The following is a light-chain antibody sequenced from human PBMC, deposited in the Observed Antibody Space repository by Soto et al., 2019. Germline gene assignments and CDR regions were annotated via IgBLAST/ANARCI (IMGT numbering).Light chain of an antibody. CDR3: SSYTTIKTVI. CDR2: DVT. Sequence: QSALAQPASVSGSPGQSITISCTGTSSDVGAYNYVSWYHQHHPGKDPELIIYDVTDRPSGVSTRFSGSKSGNTASLTISGLQYEDEGDYYCSSYTTIKTVIFGGGTKVTVL. J-gene: IGLJ2*01. V-gene: IGLV2-14*01. CDR1: SSDVGAYNY.